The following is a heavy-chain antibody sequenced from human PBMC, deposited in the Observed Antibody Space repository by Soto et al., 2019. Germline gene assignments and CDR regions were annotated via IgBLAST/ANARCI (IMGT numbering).Heavy chain of an antibody. CDR2: IRYDGSNK. J-gene: IGHJ4*02. CDR3: AAATTWNFHFPY. Sequence: QAHLVESEGGVIQPGTSLRLSCAASGFTISTHGMHWVRQAPGKGLEWLASIRYDGSNKFYAESVKGRFSISKDNSKNTLYLQMSSLRAEDTAVYYCAAATTWNFHFPYWGQGTQVTVSS. V-gene: IGHV3-33*03. CDR1: GFTISTHG. D-gene: IGHD1-7*01.